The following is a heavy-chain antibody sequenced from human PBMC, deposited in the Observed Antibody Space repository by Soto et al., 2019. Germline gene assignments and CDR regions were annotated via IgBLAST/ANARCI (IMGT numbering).Heavy chain of an antibody. Sequence: PGGSLRLSCAASGFTFSSYGMHWVRQAPGKGLEWVAVISYDGSNKYYADTVKGRITISRDNSKNTLYLQMNSLRAEDTAVYYCAKETYSGPLDYWGQGTLVTVSS. J-gene: IGHJ4*02. CDR3: AKETYSGPLDY. CDR1: GFTFSSYG. V-gene: IGHV3-30*18. CDR2: ISYDGSNK. D-gene: IGHD2-15*01.